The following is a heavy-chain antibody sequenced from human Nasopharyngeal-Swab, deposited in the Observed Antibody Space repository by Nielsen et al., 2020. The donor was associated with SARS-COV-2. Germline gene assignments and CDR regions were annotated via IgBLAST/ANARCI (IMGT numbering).Heavy chain of an antibody. CDR1: GFTFSSDA. CDR2: ISYDGSNK. D-gene: IGHD3-22*01. CDR3: ATTPLDSSGFYYGFDY. V-gene: IGHV3-30-3*01. J-gene: IGHJ4*02. Sequence: SCAASGFTFSSDAMHWVRQAPGKGLEWVAVISYDGSNKSYADSVEGRFTISRDNSKNTLYLQMNSLRAEDTAVYYCATTPLDSSGFYYGFDYWGQGTLVTVSS.